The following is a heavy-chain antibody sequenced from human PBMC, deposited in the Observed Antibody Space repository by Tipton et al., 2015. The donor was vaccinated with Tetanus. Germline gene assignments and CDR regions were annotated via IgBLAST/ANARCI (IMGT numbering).Heavy chain of an antibody. CDR2: IYYSGST. CDR1: GGSISSGGYY. Sequence: TLSLTCTVSGGSISSGGYYWSWIRQHPGKGLEWIGYIYYSGSTYYNPSLKSRVTISVDTSKNQFSLKLSSVTAADTAVYYCARAVGYYYGSSGYPAEYFQHWGQGTLVTVSS. CDR3: ARAVGYYYGSSGYPAEYFQH. V-gene: IGHV4-31*03. J-gene: IGHJ1*01. D-gene: IGHD3-22*01.